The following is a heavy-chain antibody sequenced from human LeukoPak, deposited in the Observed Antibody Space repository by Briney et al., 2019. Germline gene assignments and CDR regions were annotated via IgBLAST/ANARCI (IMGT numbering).Heavy chain of an antibody. J-gene: IGHJ6*03. Sequence: ASVKVSCKASGYTFTGYYMHWVRQAPGQGLEWMGWISAYNGNTNYAQKLQGRVTMTTDTSTSTAYMELRSLRSDDTAVYYCARSDSGYDPYYYYYMDVWGKGTTVTVSS. CDR3: ARSDSGYDPYYYYYMDV. CDR1: GYTFTGYY. V-gene: IGHV1-18*04. CDR2: ISAYNGNT. D-gene: IGHD5-12*01.